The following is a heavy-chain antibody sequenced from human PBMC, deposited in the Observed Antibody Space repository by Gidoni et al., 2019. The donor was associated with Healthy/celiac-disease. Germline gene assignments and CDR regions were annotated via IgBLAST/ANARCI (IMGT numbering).Heavy chain of an antibody. CDR1: GYTFTSYA. CDR3: ARDLVYSSSSVDY. D-gene: IGHD6-6*01. V-gene: IGHV1-3*01. Sequence: QVQLVQSGAEVKKPGASVKVSCKASGYTFTSYAMHWVRQAPGKRLEWMGWINAGNGNTKYSQKFQGRVTITRDTSASTAYMELSRLRSEDTAVYYCARDLVYSSSSVDYWGQGTLVTVSS. CDR2: INAGNGNT. J-gene: IGHJ4*02.